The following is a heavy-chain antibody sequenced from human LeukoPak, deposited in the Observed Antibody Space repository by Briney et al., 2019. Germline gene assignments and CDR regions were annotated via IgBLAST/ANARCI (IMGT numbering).Heavy chain of an antibody. V-gene: IGHV3-21*01. D-gene: IGHD3-22*01. CDR1: GFTFSSYS. Sequence: GGSLRLSCAASGFTFSSYSMNWVRQAPGKGLEWVSSISSSSSYIYYADSVKGRFTISRDNAKNSLYLQMNSLRAEDTAVYYCARDFEVIYYDSSGYYFSLCDWGQGTLVTVSS. J-gene: IGHJ4*02. CDR3: ARDFEVIYYDSSGYYFSLCD. CDR2: ISSSSSYI.